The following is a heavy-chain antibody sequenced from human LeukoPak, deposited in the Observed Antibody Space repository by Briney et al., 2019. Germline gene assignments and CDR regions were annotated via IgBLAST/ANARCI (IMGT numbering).Heavy chain of an antibody. J-gene: IGHJ6*02. D-gene: IGHD1-1*01. CDR2: IGVAGDT. V-gene: IGHV3-13*01. CDR3: ARGPTHLYYGMDV. Sequence: GSLRFSCAASGFTVSNSDIHWVRQSTGGGLEWVSTIGVAGDTYYSASVKGRFTISRDNARNSLFLQMFSLKAEDTAVYYCARGPTHLYYGMDVWGPGTTVTVSS. CDR1: GFTVSNSD.